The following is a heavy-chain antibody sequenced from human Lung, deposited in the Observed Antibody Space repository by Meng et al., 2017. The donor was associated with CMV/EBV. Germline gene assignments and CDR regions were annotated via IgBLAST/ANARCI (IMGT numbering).Heavy chain of an antibody. CDR2: IIPIFSTA. D-gene: IGHD4-17*01. V-gene: IGHV1-69*05. CDR1: GGTFSSCA. Sequence: ASGGTFSSCAISWVRQAPGEGLEWMGRIIPIFSTASYAQKFQGRVTITTDESTSTAYMELSSLRSEDTAVYYCARSPYDYGINWFDPWGQGTLVTVSS. CDR3: ARSPYDYGINWFDP. J-gene: IGHJ5*02.